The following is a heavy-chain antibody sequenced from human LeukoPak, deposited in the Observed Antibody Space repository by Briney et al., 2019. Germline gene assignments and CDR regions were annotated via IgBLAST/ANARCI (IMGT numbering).Heavy chain of an antibody. CDR3: ARAPTYYYDSSGYRDAFDI. CDR2: INHSGST. D-gene: IGHD3-22*01. V-gene: IGHV4-34*01. CDR1: GGSFSGYY. Sequence: PSETLSLTCAVYGGSFSGYYWSWIRQPPGKGLEWIGEINHSGSTDYNPSLKSRVTISVDTSKNQFSLKLSSVTAADTAVYYCARAPTYYYDSSGYRDAFDIWGQGTMVTVSS. J-gene: IGHJ3*02.